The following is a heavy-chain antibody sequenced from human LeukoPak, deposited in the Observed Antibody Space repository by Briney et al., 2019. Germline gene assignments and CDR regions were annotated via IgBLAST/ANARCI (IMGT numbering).Heavy chain of an antibody. CDR1: GFTFSDYY. Sequence: PGGSLRLSCAASGFTFSDYYMSWIRQAPGKGLEWVSYISSSGSTIYYADSVKGRFTISRDNAKNSLYLQMNSLRAEDTAMYYCARDGLIAARRRDAFDIWGQGTMVTVSS. J-gene: IGHJ3*02. D-gene: IGHD6-6*01. CDR3: ARDGLIAARRRDAFDI. CDR2: ISSSGSTI. V-gene: IGHV3-11*04.